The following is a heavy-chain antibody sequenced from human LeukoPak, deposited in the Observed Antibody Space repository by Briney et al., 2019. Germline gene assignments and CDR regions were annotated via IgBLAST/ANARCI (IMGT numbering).Heavy chain of an antibody. J-gene: IGHJ6*03. D-gene: IGHD4-23*01. Sequence: PGGSLRLSCAASGFTVSSTYMSWVRQAPGKGLEWVSVIYSGGSTYYADSVKGRFTISRDNSKNTLYLQMNSLRAEDTAVYYCARDGKAYDYYYYYMDVWGKGTTVTVSS. CDR2: IYSGGST. V-gene: IGHV3-53*01. CDR3: ARDGKAYDYYYYYMDV. CDR1: GFTVSSTY.